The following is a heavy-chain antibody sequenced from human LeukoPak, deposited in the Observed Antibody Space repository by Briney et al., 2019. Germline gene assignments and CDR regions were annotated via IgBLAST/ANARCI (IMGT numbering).Heavy chain of an antibody. J-gene: IGHJ6*02. D-gene: IGHD3-10*01. CDR2: ISYSGST. CDR1: GGSVSSSGYY. V-gene: IGHV4-39*07. Sequence: PSETLSLTCIVSGGSVSSSGYYWAWLRQPPGKGLEWIGSISYSGSTFYNPSLKSRVTISVDTSKNQFSLKLSSVTAADTAVYYCARGSRVVRVPGYYYGMDVWGQGTTVTVSS. CDR3: ARGSRVVRVPGYYYGMDV.